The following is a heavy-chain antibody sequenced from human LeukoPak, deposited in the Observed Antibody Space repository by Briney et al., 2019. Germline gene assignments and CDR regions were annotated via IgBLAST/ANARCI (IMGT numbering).Heavy chain of an antibody. CDR2: ISWNSGSI. D-gene: IGHD2-8*01. J-gene: IGHJ5*02. CDR3: ASMTFDP. V-gene: IGHV3-9*01. Sequence: GGSLRLSCAASGFTFDDYAMHWVRQAPGKGLGWVSGISWNSGSIGYADSVKGRFTISRDNAKNTLYLQMNSLRAEDTAVYYCASMTFDPWGQGTLVTVSS. CDR1: GFTFDDYA.